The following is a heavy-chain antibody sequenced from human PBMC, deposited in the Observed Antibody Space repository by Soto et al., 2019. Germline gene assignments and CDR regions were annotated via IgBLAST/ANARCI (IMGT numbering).Heavy chain of an antibody. CDR2: INHSGST. D-gene: IGHD3-10*01. CDR1: GGSSSGYY. V-gene: IGHV4-34*01. Sequence: PSETLSLTCAVYGGSSSGYYRSWIRQPPGKGLEWIGEINHSGSTNYNPSLKSRVTISVDTSKNQFSLKLSSVTAADAAVYYCARSLFMVRGVKNWFDPWGQGTLVTVSS. J-gene: IGHJ5*02. CDR3: ARSLFMVRGVKNWFDP.